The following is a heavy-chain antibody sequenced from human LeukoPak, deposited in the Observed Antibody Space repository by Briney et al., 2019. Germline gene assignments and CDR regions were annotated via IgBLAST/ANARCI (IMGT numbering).Heavy chain of an antibody. CDR2: IKSKTHGGAT. CDR3: TTDTWN. J-gene: IGHJ4*02. CDR1: GFILSDAW. D-gene: IGHD3-16*01. Sequence: GGSLSLSCAASGFILSDAWMAWVRQGPGKGLEWVGRIKSKTHGGATDYAAPVKGRFSISRDDSKNTLYLQMNSLTTEDTAVYYCTTDTWNWGQGTLVTVSS. V-gene: IGHV3-15*01.